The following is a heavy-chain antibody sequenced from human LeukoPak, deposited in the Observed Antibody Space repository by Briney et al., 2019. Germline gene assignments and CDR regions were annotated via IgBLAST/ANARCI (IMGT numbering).Heavy chain of an antibody. Sequence: ASVKVSCKASGYTFTTYDINWVRQAPGQGLEWMGYINTNSGNTGYSRKLQGRVAITRTTSITTAYMELRSLRYGDTAVYYCARRSGSGRDPFHIWAKGHWSPSLQ. CDR2: INTNSGNT. V-gene: IGHV1-8*03. CDR1: GYTFTTYD. D-gene: IGHD3-10*01. CDR3: ARRSGSGRDPFHI. J-gene: IGHJ3*02.